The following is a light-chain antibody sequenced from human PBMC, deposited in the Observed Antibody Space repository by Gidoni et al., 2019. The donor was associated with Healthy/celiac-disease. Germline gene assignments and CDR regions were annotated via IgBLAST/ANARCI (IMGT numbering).Light chain of an antibody. V-gene: IGKV1-39*01. CDR3: QQSYSTPFT. J-gene: IGKJ3*01. Sequence: DIPMTQSPSSLSASVGDRVTITCRASQSISSYLNWYQQKPGKAPMLLIYAASSVQSGVPSRFSGRGCGTDFTITISSLKPEDYATYYCQQSYSTPFTFGPGTKVDIK. CDR1: QSISSY. CDR2: AAS.